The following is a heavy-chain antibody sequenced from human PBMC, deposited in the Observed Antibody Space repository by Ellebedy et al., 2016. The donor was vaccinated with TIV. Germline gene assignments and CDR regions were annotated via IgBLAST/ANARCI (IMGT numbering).Heavy chain of an antibody. V-gene: IGHV1-18*04. CDR1: GYTFTSYG. CDR3: AKGLISDYWGPGVY. J-gene: IGHJ4*02. CDR2: TSGYNGNT. Sequence: AASVKVSCKASGYTFTSYGISWVRQAPGQGLEWMGWTSGYNGNTNYAQKPQDRVTMTTDTSTGTAYMELRSLTSDDTAVYYCAKGLISDYWGPGVYWGQGTLVTVSS. D-gene: IGHD4-17*01.